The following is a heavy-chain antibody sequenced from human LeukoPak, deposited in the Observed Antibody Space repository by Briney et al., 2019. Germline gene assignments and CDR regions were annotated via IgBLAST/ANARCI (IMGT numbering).Heavy chain of an antibody. V-gene: IGHV3-23*01. CDR3: AKRKAVAAWYWFDP. J-gene: IGHJ5*02. Sequence: GGSLRLSCAASGVTFSSYAMSWVRQAPGPALEWVSAISGSGGSTYYADFVKGRFTISRDNSKNTLYLQMNSLRAEDTAVYYCAKRKAVAAWYWFDPWGQGTLVTVSS. D-gene: IGHD6-19*01. CDR1: GVTFSSYA. CDR2: ISGSGGST.